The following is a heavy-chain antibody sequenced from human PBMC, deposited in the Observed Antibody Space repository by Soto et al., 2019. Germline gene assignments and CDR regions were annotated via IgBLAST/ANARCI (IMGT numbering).Heavy chain of an antibody. CDR1: GVSLDNFF. J-gene: IGHJ5*02. V-gene: IGHV4-59*03. CDR3: XXXXXXXXXXXXXXGXWFDP. Sequence: QVQLQESGPGLLRPSETLSLTCTVSGVSLDNFFWSWIRQTPGKGLEWIGYVSQGGTESYMTEGETPVYNPSLDSRATISXDXPXXXFSXXLTXXXXADTAVXXXXXXXXXXXXXXXXXGXWFDPWGQGTLVTVSS. CDR2: VSQGGTE.